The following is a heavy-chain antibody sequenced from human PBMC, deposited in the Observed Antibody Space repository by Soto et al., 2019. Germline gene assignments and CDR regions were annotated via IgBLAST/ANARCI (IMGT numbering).Heavy chain of an antibody. CDR1: GFTFRNYA. J-gene: IGHJ4*02. CDR3: AKGMYYYDSSGYRLFDY. D-gene: IGHD3-22*01. V-gene: IGHV3-23*01. CDR2: ISVSGGST. Sequence: EVQLLDSGGGLIQPGGSLRLSCAASGFTFRNYAMNWVRQAPGKGLEWVSGISVSGGSTYYADSVKGRFTVSRDNSKSTVFLQMTSLRAEDTAVYFCAKGMYYYDSSGYRLFDYWGQGTLVTVSS.